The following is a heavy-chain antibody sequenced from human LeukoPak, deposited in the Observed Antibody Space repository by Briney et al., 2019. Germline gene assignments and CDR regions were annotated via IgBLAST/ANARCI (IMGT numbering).Heavy chain of an antibody. CDR2: IYYSGST. CDR3: ARLGYYYDSSH. Sequence: SETLSLTCTVSGGSISSSSYYWGWIRQPPGKGLEWIGSIYYSGSTYYNPSLKSRVTISVDTSKNQFSLKLSSVTAADTAVYYCARLGYYYDSSHWGQGTLVTVSS. V-gene: IGHV4-39*01. CDR1: GGSISSSSYY. J-gene: IGHJ4*02. D-gene: IGHD3-22*01.